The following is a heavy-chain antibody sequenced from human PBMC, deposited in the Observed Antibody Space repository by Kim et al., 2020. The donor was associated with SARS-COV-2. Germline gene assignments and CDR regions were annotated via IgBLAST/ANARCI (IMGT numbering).Heavy chain of an antibody. V-gene: IGHV3-23*01. CDR3: TRWGGGRMAAASAY. D-gene: IGHD6-13*01. CDR1: GFTFSLYG. CDR2: ISGDGSST. J-gene: IGHJ4*02. Sequence: GGSLRLSCITSGFTFSLYGMSWVRQAPGKGLEWVSGISGDGSSTYYADSVKGRFTISRDSSKNTLYLELSSLKAEDMALYYCTRWGGGRMAAASAYWGQGTLVIVSS.